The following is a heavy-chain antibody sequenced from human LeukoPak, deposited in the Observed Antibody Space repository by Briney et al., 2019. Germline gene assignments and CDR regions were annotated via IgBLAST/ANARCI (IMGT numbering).Heavy chain of an antibody. CDR1: GYTFTDYY. CDR2: INPDSGGP. Sequence: ASVKVSCKASGYTFTDYYMHWVRQAPGQGLEWMGWINPDSGGPNYAQKFQGRVTMTRDTSITTAYMELSWLRSDDTAVYYCGRLLVGATRIDYWGQGTLVTVSS. V-gene: IGHV1-2*02. CDR3: GRLLVGATRIDY. D-gene: IGHD1-26*01. J-gene: IGHJ4*02.